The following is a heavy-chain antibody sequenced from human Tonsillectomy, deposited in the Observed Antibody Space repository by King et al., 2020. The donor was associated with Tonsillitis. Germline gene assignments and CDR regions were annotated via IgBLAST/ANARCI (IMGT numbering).Heavy chain of an antibody. CDR1: GFTFSNYA. J-gene: IGHJ4*02. CDR2: ISGSGGST. CDR3: AKDVRYATLTAFDY. D-gene: IGHD4-17*01. Sequence: VQLVESGGGLVQPGGSLRLSCAASGFTFSNYAMSWVRQAPGKGLEWVSGISGSGGSTHYADSVKGRFTISRDNSKNTLYLQMNSLRAEDTAVYYCAKDVRYATLTAFDYWGQGALVTVSS. V-gene: IGHV3-23*04.